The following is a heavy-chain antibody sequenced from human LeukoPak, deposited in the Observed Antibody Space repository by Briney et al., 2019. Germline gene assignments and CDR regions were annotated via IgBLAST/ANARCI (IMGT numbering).Heavy chain of an antibody. CDR1: GYTLTGYY. D-gene: IGHD3-10*01. CDR3: ARDQTLLWFGEATYYGMDV. J-gene: IGHJ6*02. Sequence: ASVKVSCKASGYTLTGYYMHWVRQAPGQGLEWMGWINPNSGGTNYAQKFQGRVTMTRDTSISTAYMELSRLRSDDTAVYYCARDQTLLWFGEATYYGMDVWGQGTTVTVFS. V-gene: IGHV1-2*02. CDR2: INPNSGGT.